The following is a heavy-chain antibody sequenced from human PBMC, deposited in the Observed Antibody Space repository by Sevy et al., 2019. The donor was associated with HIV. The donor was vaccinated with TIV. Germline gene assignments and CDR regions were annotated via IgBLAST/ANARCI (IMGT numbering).Heavy chain of an antibody. CDR2: IGAYNGNT. J-gene: IGHJ4*02. CDR3: AIATHPVIPMAHFDY. V-gene: IGHV1-18*01. CDR1: GYIFTTYG. D-gene: IGHD3-16*02. Sequence: ASVKVSCKASGYIFTTYGISWVRQAPGERLEWMGGIGAYNGNTNYAQNLQDRLTMTTDTSTSTAYMDLRSLTSDDTAVYYCAIATHPVIPMAHFDYWGQGTLVTVSS.